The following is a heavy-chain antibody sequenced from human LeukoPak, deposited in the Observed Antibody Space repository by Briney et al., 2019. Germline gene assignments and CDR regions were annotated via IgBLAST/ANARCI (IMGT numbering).Heavy chain of an antibody. CDR1: GGTFSSYA. CDR2: IIPIFGTA. Sequence: SVKVSCKASGGTFSSYAIGWVRQAPGQGLEWMGGIIPIFGTANYAQKFQGRVTITADESTSTAYMELSSLRSEDTAVYYCARDGYSSGWLGFDYWGQGTLVTVSS. V-gene: IGHV1-69*13. J-gene: IGHJ4*02. CDR3: ARDGYSSGWLGFDY. D-gene: IGHD6-19*01.